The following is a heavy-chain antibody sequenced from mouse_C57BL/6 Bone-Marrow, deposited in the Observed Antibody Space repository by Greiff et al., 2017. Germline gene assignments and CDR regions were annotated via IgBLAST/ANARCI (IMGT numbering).Heavy chain of an antibody. Sequence: QVQLQQSGPGLVQPSQSLSLSCTVSGFSLTSYGVHWVRQTPGKGLEWLGVRWSGGSTDYNEAFISRLSISKDNYKSQVFLKMNSLQAVDTAIDYCARGISGGYYALDYWGQGTSVTVSS. J-gene: IGHJ4*01. CDR1: GFSLTSYG. V-gene: IGHV2-2*01. CDR3: ARGISGGYYALDY. CDR2: RWSGGST.